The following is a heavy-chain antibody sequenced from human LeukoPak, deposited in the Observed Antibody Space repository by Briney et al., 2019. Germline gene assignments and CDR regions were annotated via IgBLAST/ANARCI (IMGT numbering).Heavy chain of an antibody. CDR3: ARLGGVPGYSSSWYSLYFDY. CDR1: GFTVSSNY. Sequence: PGGSLRLSCAASGFTVSSNYMSWVRQAPGKGLEWISVIYSGGSTYYADSVKGRFTISRDNSKNTLYLQMNSLRAEDTAVYYCARLGGVPGYSSSWYSLYFDYWGQGSLVTVSS. CDR2: IYSGGST. D-gene: IGHD6-13*01. J-gene: IGHJ4*02. V-gene: IGHV3-66*02.